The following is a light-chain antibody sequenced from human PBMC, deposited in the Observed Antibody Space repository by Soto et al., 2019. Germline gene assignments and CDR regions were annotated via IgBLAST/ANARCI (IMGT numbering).Light chain of an antibody. CDR3: QQYGSSPGT. CDR2: GAS. CDR1: QSVSSSY. J-gene: IGKJ1*01. Sequence: EIVLTQSPGTLSLSPGERATLSCRASQSVSSSYLAWYQQKPGQAPRLLIYGASSRATGIPDRFSGSGSGTEFTLTISRLEPEDFAVYYCQQYGSSPGTFGPGTQVEIK. V-gene: IGKV3-20*01.